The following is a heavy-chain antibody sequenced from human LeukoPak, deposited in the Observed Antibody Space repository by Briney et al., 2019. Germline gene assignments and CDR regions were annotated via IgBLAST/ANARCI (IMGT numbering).Heavy chain of an antibody. V-gene: IGHV4-4*07. CDR2: IYTSRTT. J-gene: IGHJ4*02. CDR3: ARDPPEDEWNSLDS. Sequence: SSETLSLTCTVSGGSIRSFYWSWVRQPAGKGLEWIGRIYTSRTTSYNPSVKSRVTMSVDTSKNQFSLNLTSLTAADTAVYYCARDPPEDEWNSLDSWGQGILVTVSS. D-gene: IGHD1-7*01. CDR1: GGSIRSFY.